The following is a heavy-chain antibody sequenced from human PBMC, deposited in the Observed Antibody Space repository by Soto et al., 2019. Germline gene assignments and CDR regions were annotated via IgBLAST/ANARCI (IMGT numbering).Heavy chain of an antibody. J-gene: IGHJ5*02. CDR2: ISAYNGNT. CDR3: ARGGKSSSWYNWFDP. D-gene: IGHD6-13*01. Sequence: ASVNVSCKASGYTFTSYGISWVRQAPGQGLEWMGWISAYNGNTNYAQKFQGRVTMTRNTSISTAYMELSSLRSEDTAVYYCARGGKSSSWYNWFDPWGQGTLVTVSS. V-gene: IGHV1-18*04. CDR1: GYTFTSYG.